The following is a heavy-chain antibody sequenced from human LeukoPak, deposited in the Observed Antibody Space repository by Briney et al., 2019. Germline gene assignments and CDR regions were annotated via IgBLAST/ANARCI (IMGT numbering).Heavy chain of an antibody. Sequence: GGSLRLSCAASGFTFSSYEMNWVRQAPGKGLEWVSYISSSGSTIYYADSVKGRFTISRDNAKNPLYLQMNSLRAEDTAVYYCARDNAGTIAEGFDYWGQGTLVTVSS. CDR2: ISSSGSTI. J-gene: IGHJ4*02. V-gene: IGHV3-48*03. D-gene: IGHD1/OR15-1a*01. CDR3: ARDNAGTIAEGFDY. CDR1: GFTFSSYE.